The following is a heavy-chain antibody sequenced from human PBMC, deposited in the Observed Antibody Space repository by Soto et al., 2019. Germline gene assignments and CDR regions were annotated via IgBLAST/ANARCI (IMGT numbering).Heavy chain of an antibody. D-gene: IGHD1-7*01. CDR2: IYPGDSDT. J-gene: IGHJ6*02. Sequence: GESLKICCKGSGYSFTSYWIGWVRQMPGKGLGWMGIIYPGDSDTRYSPSFQGQVTISADKSISTAYLQWSSLKASDTAMYYCARHRPTLTGPTSRPGYGMDVWGQGTTVTVSS. V-gene: IGHV5-51*01. CDR3: ARHRPTLTGPTSRPGYGMDV. CDR1: GYSFTSYW.